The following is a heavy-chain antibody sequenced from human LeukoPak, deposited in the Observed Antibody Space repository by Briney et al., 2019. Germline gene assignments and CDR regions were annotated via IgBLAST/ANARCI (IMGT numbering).Heavy chain of an antibody. Sequence: GGSLRLSCAASGFTFSDFWMSWVRQAPGKGLEWVSSISSSSSYIYYADSVKGRFTISRDNAKNSLYLQMNSLRAEDTAVYYCARGTYCGGDCYSQDAFDIWGQGTMVTVSS. CDR2: ISSSSSYI. J-gene: IGHJ3*02. CDR1: GFTFSDFW. V-gene: IGHV3-21*01. CDR3: ARGTYCGGDCYSQDAFDI. D-gene: IGHD2-21*02.